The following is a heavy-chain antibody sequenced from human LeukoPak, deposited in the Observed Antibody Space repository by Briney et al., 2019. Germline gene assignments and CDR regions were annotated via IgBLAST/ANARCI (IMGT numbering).Heavy chain of an antibody. CDR3: ARKEFSSGSFSS. D-gene: IGHD3-22*01. J-gene: IGHJ5*02. CDR1: GFTFSSYS. Sequence: PGGSLRLSCAASGFTFSSYSFNWVRQAPGKGLEWISYIGLSGSPLDYADSVKGRFTISRDNAKNSLYLDMNSLRAEDTAVYYCARKEFSSGSFSSWGQGTLVTVSS. V-gene: IGHV3-48*04. CDR2: IGLSGSPL.